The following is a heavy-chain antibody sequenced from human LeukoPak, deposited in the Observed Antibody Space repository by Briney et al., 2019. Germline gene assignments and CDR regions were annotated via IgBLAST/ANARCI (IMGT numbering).Heavy chain of an antibody. CDR1: GFTFSSYW. V-gene: IGHV3-74*01. J-gene: IGHJ3*02. CDR3: ARARNYYYGSGSYYLFAFDI. Sequence: GGSLRLSCAASGFTFSSYWMHWVRQAPGKGLVWVSRINSDGSSTSYADSVKGRFTISRDNAKNTLYLQMNSLRAEDTAVYYCARARNYYYGSGSYYLFAFDIWGQGTMVTVSP. D-gene: IGHD3-10*01. CDR2: INSDGSST.